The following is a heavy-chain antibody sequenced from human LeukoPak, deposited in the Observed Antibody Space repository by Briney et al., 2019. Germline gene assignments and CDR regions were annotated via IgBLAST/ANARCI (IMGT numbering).Heavy chain of an antibody. D-gene: IGHD4-17*01. V-gene: IGHV3-23*01. Sequence: GGSLRLSCAASGFTFSNYAMNWVRQAPGKGLEWVSTISGGGGVTYYADSVKGRFTISRDNSKNTLYLQMNSLRAEDTAVYYCAIDPTYGDFTIDYWGQGTLVTVSS. CDR2: ISGGGGVT. J-gene: IGHJ4*02. CDR1: GFTFSNYA. CDR3: AIDPTYGDFTIDY.